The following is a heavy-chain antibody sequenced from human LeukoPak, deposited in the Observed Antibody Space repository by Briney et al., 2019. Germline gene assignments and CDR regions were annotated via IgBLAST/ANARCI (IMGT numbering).Heavy chain of an antibody. Sequence: ASVKVSCKASRGTFSSYTISWVRQAPGQGLEWMGGIIPIFGTANYAQKFQGRVTITADKSTSTAYMELSSLRSEDTAVYYCARGTGIAVARLGIYFDYWGQGTLVTVSS. CDR3: ARGTGIAVARLGIYFDY. CDR1: RGTFSSYT. CDR2: IIPIFGTA. J-gene: IGHJ4*02. D-gene: IGHD6-19*01. V-gene: IGHV1-69*06.